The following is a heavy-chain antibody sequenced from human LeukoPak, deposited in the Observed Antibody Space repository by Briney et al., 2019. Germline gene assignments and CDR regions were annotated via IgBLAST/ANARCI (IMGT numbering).Heavy chain of an antibody. V-gene: IGHV4-59*01. Sequence: SETLSLTCSVSHDSISTYSWTWIRQPPGKGLEWIGFIYNRGNTDYNPSLKSRVTMSVDTSKNHFSLNLISVTAADTAVYWCAREGYFYDGSGYLDLDYWGQGILVTVSS. J-gene: IGHJ4*02. CDR2: IYNRGNT. CDR3: AREGYFYDGSGYLDLDY. D-gene: IGHD3-22*01. CDR1: HDSISTYS.